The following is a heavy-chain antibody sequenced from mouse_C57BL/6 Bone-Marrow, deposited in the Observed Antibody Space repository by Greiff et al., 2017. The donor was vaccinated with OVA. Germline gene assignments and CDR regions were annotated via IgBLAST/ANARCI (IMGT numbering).Heavy chain of an antibody. Sequence: EVKLVESGGDLVKPGGSLKLSCAASGFTFSSYGMSWVRQTPDKRLEWVATISSGGSYTYYPDSVQGRFTISRDNAKNTLYLQMSSLKSEDTAMYYCASSTYFDYWGQGTTLTVSS. CDR1: GFTFSSYG. CDR2: ISSGGSYT. J-gene: IGHJ2*01. CDR3: ASSTYFDY. D-gene: IGHD2-1*01. V-gene: IGHV5-6*01.